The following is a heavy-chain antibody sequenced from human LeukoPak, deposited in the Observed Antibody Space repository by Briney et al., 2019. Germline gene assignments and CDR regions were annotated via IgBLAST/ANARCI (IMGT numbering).Heavy chain of an antibody. CDR2: IFDNGRT. CDR1: GAAISSGDYY. Sequence: SETLSRDCTVPGAAISSGDYYWTWIRQPPRQCLAWVGSIFDNGRTDFNPSLKSRVTISVDRSKNQFSLRLSSVTAADTAVYYCANADRFCSGSCHVPDAFDFWGQGTLVAVSS. V-gene: IGHV4-30-2*01. CDR3: ANADRFCSGSCHVPDAFDF. J-gene: IGHJ3*01. D-gene: IGHD2-15*01.